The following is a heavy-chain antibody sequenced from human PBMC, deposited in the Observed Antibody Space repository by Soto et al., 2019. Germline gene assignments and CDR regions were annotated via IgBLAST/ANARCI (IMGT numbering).Heavy chain of an antibody. Sequence: HGESLKISCKASVYIFIDYWIGWVRQMPVKGLEWMGLVYPRDSDTRYSPSFQGQVTISADRSNGTAFLQWRSLKASDTALYYCARPPLPGYSIHFNSWGQGPLVTVSS. D-gene: IGHD2-15*01. CDR1: VYIFIDYW. CDR3: ARPPLPGYSIHFNS. V-gene: IGHV5-51*01. J-gene: IGHJ4*02. CDR2: VYPRDSDT.